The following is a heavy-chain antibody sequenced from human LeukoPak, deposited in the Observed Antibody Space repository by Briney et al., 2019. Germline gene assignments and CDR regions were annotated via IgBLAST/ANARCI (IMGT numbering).Heavy chain of an antibody. V-gene: IGHV1-2*02. CDR1: GYTFTGYY. J-gene: IGHJ6*03. CDR2: ISPNSGGT. D-gene: IGHD3-3*01. CDR3: ARGDDVLRFLEWSPMDV. Sequence: ASVKVSCKASGYTFTGYYMHWVRQAPGQGPEWMGWISPNSGGTKYTQKFQGRVTMTRDTSISTAYMELSRLRSDDTAVYYCARGDDVLRFLEWSPMDVWGKGTTVTVSS.